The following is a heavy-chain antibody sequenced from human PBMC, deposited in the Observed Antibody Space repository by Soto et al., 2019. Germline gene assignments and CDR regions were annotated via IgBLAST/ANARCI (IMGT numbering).Heavy chain of an antibody. CDR2: ISSGGGTT. J-gene: IGHJ4*02. Sequence: EVHLLESGGGFLQPGGSLRLSCAASGFSFSIFAMNWVRQAPGKGLEWVSTISSGGGTTLYADSVKGRFTISRDNSKNTVSLQMNSLRAEDTAVYYCVRGYCYVWGQGTLVTVSS. V-gene: IGHV3-23*01. D-gene: IGHD5-18*01. CDR1: GFSFSIFA. CDR3: VRGYCYV.